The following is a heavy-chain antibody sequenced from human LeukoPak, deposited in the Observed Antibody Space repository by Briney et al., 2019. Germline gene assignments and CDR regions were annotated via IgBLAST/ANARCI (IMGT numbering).Heavy chain of an antibody. CDR3: ARGGAFEI. V-gene: IGHV3-23*01. CDR2: ISAGGGST. J-gene: IGHJ3*02. Sequence: GGSLRLSCVASGFTFSDHAVSWLRQAPGRGLEWVSGISAGGGSTYYAYHADSVKGRFTISRDTYKNTLYLQMNSLRTEDTAVYYCARGGAFEIWGQGTMVTVSS. CDR1: GFTFSDHA.